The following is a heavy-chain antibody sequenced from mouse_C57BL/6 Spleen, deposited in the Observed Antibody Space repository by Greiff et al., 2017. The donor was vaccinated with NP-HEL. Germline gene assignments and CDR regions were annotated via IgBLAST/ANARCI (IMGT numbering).Heavy chain of an antibody. CDR2: ISYDGSN. J-gene: IGHJ3*01. CDR3: ARGYGYDPWFAY. CDR1: GYSITSGYY. D-gene: IGHD2-2*01. Sequence: EVKLMESGPGLVKPSQSLSLTCSVTGYSITSGYYWNWIRQFPGNKLEWMGYISYDGSNNYNPSLKNRISITRDTSKNQFFLKLNSVTTEDTATYYCARGYGYDPWFAYWGQGTLVTVSA. V-gene: IGHV3-6*01.